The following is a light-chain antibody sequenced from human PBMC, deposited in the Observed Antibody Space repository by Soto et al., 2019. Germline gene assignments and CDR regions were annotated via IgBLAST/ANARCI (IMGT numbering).Light chain of an antibody. CDR1: SSDVGTYNL. CDR3: CPYAPSRTLL. Sequence: QSALTQPASVSGSPGQSITISCTGTSSDVGTYNLVTWYQQHPGKVPKLILYEGNKRPSGVSDRFSASKSGNTASLTISGLQPEDEADYYCCPYAPSRTLLFGGGTKLTVL. CDR2: EGN. V-gene: IGLV2-23*01. J-gene: IGLJ3*02.